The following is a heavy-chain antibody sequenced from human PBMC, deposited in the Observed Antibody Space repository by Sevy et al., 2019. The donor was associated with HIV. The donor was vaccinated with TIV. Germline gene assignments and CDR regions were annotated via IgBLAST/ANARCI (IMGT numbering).Heavy chain of an antibody. J-gene: IGHJ3*02. CDR2: INPNTPDT. CDR1: GYSFTGYY. D-gene: IGHD2-21*02. Sequence: GAVKVSCKASGYSFTGYYMNWVGQAPRQGLERRGWINPNTPDTTYPEKFEGRVTMTRACSLSTAYLELRRLRSDDKAIYYCARDLLAVTSIPSDAFDIWGQGTLVSVSS. V-gene: IGHV1-2*02. CDR3: ARDLLAVTSIPSDAFDI.